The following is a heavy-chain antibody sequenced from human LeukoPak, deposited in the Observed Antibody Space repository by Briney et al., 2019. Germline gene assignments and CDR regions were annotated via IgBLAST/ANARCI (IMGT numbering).Heavy chain of an antibody. J-gene: IGHJ3*01. V-gene: IGHV1-2*02. CDR1: GYSFIGYY. CDR2: INSNTGDT. Sequence: GASVKVSCKASGYSFIGYYMHWVRQAPGQGLEWMGWINSNTGDTNYAQRFQGRVTMTRDTSISTAHMELSGLRSDDTAVYYCARKDGYYSRADPNDAFDVWGQGTMVTVSS. CDR3: ARKDGYYSRADPNDAFDV. D-gene: IGHD5-12*01.